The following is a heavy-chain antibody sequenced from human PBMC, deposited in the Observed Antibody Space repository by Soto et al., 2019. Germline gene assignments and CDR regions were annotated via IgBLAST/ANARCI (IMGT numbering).Heavy chain of an antibody. Sequence: GGSLRLSCAASGFTFSSYAMSWVRQAPGKGLEWVSAISGSGGSTYYAESVKGRFTISRDNSKNTLYLQMNSLRAEETAVYYFAKGDPLALGWFASWRQGSLITVSA. V-gene: IGHV3-23*01. D-gene: IGHD3-16*01. J-gene: IGHJ5*01. CDR1: GFTFSSYA. CDR3: AKGDPLALGWFAS. CDR2: ISGSGGST.